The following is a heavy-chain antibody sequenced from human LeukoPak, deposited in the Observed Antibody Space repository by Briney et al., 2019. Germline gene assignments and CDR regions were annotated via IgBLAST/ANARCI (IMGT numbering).Heavy chain of an antibody. CDR1: GYTFTSYG. CDR3: ARDHDSSGYYLANWFDP. D-gene: IGHD3-22*01. Sequence: ASVKVSCKASGYTFTSYGISWVRQAPGQGLEWMGWINPNSGGTNYAQKFQGRVTMTRDTSISTAYMELSRMRSDDTAVYYCARDHDSSGYYLANWFDPWGQGTLVTVSS. V-gene: IGHV1-2*02. J-gene: IGHJ5*02. CDR2: INPNSGGT.